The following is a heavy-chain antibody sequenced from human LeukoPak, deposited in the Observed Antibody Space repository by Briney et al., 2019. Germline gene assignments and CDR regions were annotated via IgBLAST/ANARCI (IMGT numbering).Heavy chain of an antibody. CDR3: ATDGYDY. V-gene: IGHV4-39*07. Sequence: SETLSLTCTVSGGSLSSSSYYWGWIRQPPGKGLEWIGSIYYSGSTYYNPSLKSRVIISVDTSKTQFSLKLSSVTAADTAVYYCATDGYDYWGQGTLVTVSS. J-gene: IGHJ4*02. CDR1: GGSLSSSSYY. D-gene: IGHD5-18*01. CDR2: IYYSGST.